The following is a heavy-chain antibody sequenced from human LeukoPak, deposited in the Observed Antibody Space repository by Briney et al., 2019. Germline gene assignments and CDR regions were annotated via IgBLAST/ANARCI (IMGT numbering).Heavy chain of an antibody. CDR3: ARDYYGSGSYIYFDY. J-gene: IGHJ4*02. D-gene: IGHD3-10*01. Sequence: ASVKVSCKASGYIFTSYGINWGRHAPRQRLEWMGWISTYNGNTNSAQKFQGRVTMTTDTSTSTAYMELRSLRSDDTAVYYCARDYYGSGSYIYFDYWGQGTLVTVSS. V-gene: IGHV1-18*01. CDR2: ISTYNGNT. CDR1: GYIFTSYG.